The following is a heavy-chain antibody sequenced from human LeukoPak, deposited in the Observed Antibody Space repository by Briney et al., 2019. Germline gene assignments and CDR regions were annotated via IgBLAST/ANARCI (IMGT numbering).Heavy chain of an antibody. V-gene: IGHV3-23*01. J-gene: IGHJ6*02. D-gene: IGHD2-15*01. CDR1: GFTFSSYA. CDR2: ISGSGGST. Sequence: GGSLRLSCAASGFTFSSYAMSWVRQAPGKGLEWVSAISGSGGSTYYADSVKGRFTISRDNSKNTLYLQMNSLRAEDTAVYYCAKDNCSGGSCYSGISFYYYGMDVWGQGTTVTVSS. CDR3: AKDNCSGGSCYSGISFYYYGMDV.